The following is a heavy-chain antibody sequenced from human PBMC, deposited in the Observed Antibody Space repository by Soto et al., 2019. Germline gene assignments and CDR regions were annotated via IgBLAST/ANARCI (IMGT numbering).Heavy chain of an antibody. Sequence: QVQLQESGSRLVRPSQTLSLTCSVSGGSVNSGGYSWSWIRQPPGKGLEWIGFISPSGSPAYKPSLKSRVTTSVDKSKNQFSLRLASVTAADTAVYYCAREMSYYFDSWGHGTLVTVSS. J-gene: IGHJ4*01. CDR2: ISPSGSP. V-gene: IGHV4-30-2*01. CDR1: GGSVNSGGYS. CDR3: AREMSYYFDS.